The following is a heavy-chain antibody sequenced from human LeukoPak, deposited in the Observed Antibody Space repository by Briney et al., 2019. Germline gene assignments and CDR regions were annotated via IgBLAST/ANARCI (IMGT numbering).Heavy chain of an antibody. J-gene: IGHJ4*02. CDR3: AKNLGDSSSWYNFDY. CDR1: GFSFSSYA. V-gene: IGHV3-23*01. D-gene: IGHD6-13*01. Sequence: GGSLRLSCAASGFSFSSYATSWVRQAPGKGLERVSAISGSGSTPHYADSVKGRFTISRDNSKNTLYLQMNSLRAEDTAVYYCAKNLGDSSSWYNFDYWGQGPRDTVSS. CDR2: ISGSGSTP.